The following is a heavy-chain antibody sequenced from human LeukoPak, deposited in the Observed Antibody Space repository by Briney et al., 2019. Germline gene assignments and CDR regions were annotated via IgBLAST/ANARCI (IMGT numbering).Heavy chain of an antibody. D-gene: IGHD3-16*01. CDR1: GGSISSYY. V-gene: IGHV4-59*12. CDR2: IHYSGST. Sequence: SETLSLTCTVSGGSISSYYWSWIRQPPGKGLERIANIHYSGSTNFNPSLKSRVSISVDTSKNQFSLKLSSVTAADTAVYYCARSVYDYVWGSYIDYWGQGTLVTVSS. J-gene: IGHJ4*02. CDR3: ARSVYDYVWGSYIDY.